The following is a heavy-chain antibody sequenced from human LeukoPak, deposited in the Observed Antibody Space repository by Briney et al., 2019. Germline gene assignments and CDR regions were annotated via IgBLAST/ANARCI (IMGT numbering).Heavy chain of an antibody. V-gene: IGHV1-46*01. CDR3: ARVIRLDRGVPFFDY. D-gene: IGHD3-10*01. CDR1: GYTFTSYY. J-gene: IGHJ4*02. CDR2: INPSGGST. Sequence: AASVKVSCKASGYTFTSYYMHWVRQAPGQGLEWMGIINPSGGSTSYAQKFQGRVTMTRDMSTSTVYMELSSLRSEDTAVYYCARVIRLDRGVPFFDYWGQGTLVTVSS.